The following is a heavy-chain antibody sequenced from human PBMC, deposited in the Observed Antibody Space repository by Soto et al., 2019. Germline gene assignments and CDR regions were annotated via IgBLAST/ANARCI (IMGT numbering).Heavy chain of an antibody. CDR3: ARSRGYSAYGNNYGGNPYDY. V-gene: IGHV1-2*04. CDR1: GYTFTGYY. CDR2: INPNSGGT. D-gene: IGHD5-12*01. J-gene: IGHJ4*02. Sequence: ASVKVSCKASGYTFTGYYIHWVRQAPGQGLEWMGWINPNSGGTNYAQKFQGWVTMTRDTSISTAYMELSRLRSDDTAVYYCARSRGYSAYGNNYGGNPYDYWGQGTLVTVSS.